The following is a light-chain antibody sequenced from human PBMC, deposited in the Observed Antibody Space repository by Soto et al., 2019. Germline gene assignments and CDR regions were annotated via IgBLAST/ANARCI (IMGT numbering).Light chain of an antibody. CDR2: KAS. CDR3: MQGTHWTPT. CDR1: RSLVYSDGNAY. V-gene: IGKV2-30*01. Sequence: DVVMTQSPLSLPVTLGQPASISCRSSRSLVYSDGNAYLNWFHQRPGQSPRRLIYKASNRDSGVTDRFSGSGSGTDVTLHINRVEAEDVGVYYCMQGTHWTPTFGRGTRVEIE. J-gene: IGKJ1*01.